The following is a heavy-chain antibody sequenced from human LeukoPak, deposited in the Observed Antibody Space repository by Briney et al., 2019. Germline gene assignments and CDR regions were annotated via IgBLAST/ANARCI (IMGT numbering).Heavy chain of an antibody. CDR2: MRQDGSEK. CDR3: ARDCGIFRTDSGDALDI. Sequence: PGGSLRLSCAVSRVTFSGEVVTSVAEAPGKGLEGGGDMRQDGSEKYYVDSVKGRFSISRDNARNSLHLQMRSLRAEDTAVYYCARDCGIFRTDSGDALDIWRQGKMVTVSS. V-gene: IGHV3-7*03. D-gene: IGHD1-14*01. CDR1: RVTFSGEV. J-gene: IGHJ3*02.